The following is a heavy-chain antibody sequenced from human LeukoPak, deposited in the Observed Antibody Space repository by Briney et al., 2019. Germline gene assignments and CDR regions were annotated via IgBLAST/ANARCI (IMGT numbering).Heavy chain of an antibody. V-gene: IGHV3-53*01. D-gene: IGHD3-10*01. CDR3: ARDKDYGSGRPY. J-gene: IGHJ4*02. CDR2: IYSGGGT. CDR1: GFTVSSNY. Sequence: PGGSLRLSCAASGFTVSSNYISWVRQAPGKGLEWVSVIYSGGGTNYADSVKGRFTISRDNSKNTLYLQMNSLRAEDTAVYYCARDKDYGSGRPYWGQGTLVTVSS.